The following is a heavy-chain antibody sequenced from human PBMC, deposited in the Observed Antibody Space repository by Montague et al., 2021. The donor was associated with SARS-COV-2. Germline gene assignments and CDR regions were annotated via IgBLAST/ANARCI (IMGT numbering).Heavy chain of an antibody. Sequence: SETLSLTCAVYGESFSGYYWTWIRQSPGKSLEWIAEINHSGTTNYNFNPTLRSRMTIAMDTSKIQLSLNLISVTAADAGVYYCARWDCKTLTLIGLRGKSASDYWGQGTLVTVSS. CDR3: ARWDCKTLTLIGLRGKSASDY. CDR1: GESFSGYY. D-gene: IGHD3-9*01. CDR2: INHSGTT. J-gene: IGHJ4*02. V-gene: IGHV4-34*01.